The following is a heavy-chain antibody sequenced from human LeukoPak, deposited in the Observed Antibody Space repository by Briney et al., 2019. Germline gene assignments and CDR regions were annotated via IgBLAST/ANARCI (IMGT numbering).Heavy chain of an antibody. CDR1: GFTFSSYV. V-gene: IGHV3-30-3*01. CDR2: ISDDGINK. D-gene: IGHD2-15*01. CDR3: ARRAASNGGDFDY. Sequence: GGSLRLSCAASGFTFSSYVMHWVRQAPGKGLEWVAVISDDGINKYYADSVKGRFTISRDNSKSALYLQMNSLRADDTAVYYCARRAASNGGDFDYWGQGTLVTVSS. J-gene: IGHJ4*02.